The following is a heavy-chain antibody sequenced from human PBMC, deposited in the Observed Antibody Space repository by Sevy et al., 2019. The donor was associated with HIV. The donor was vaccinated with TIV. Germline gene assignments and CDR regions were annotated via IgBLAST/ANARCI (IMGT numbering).Heavy chain of an antibody. CDR1: GGSFSGYY. Sequence: SESLSLTCAVYGGSFSGYYWSWIRQPPGKGLEWIGEINHSGSTNYNPSLKSRVTISVDTSKNQFSLKLSSVTAADTAVYYCARGIGRLNYYGSRSLLDYFDYWGHGTLVTVSS. J-gene: IGHJ4*01. CDR3: ARGIGRLNYYGSRSLLDYFDY. D-gene: IGHD3-10*01. V-gene: IGHV4-34*01. CDR2: INHSGST.